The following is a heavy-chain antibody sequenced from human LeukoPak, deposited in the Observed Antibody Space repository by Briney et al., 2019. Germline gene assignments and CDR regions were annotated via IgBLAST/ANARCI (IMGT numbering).Heavy chain of an antibody. J-gene: IGHJ4*02. CDR1: GLTFSSHA. V-gene: IGHV3-23*01. Sequence: GGSLRLSCAASGLTFSSHAMNWVRQAPGKGLEWASTISASGGSTYYAASVRGRFTISRDNSRSTLNLQLSNLRAEDTAVYYCAANAGQWLVPYDFWGQGTLVTVSS. D-gene: IGHD6-19*01. CDR3: AANAGQWLVPYDF. CDR2: ISASGGST.